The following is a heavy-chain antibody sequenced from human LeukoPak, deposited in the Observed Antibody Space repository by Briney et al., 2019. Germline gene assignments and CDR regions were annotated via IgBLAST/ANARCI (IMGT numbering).Heavy chain of an antibody. D-gene: IGHD2-21*02. CDR1: GFTFSSYG. Sequence: QPGGSLRLSCAASGFTFSSYGMHWVRQAPGKGLEWVAVIWYDGSNKYYADSVKGRFTISRDNSRNTLYLQMNSLRAEDTAAYYCARQVYCGGDCYTFDYWGQGTLVTVSS. CDR3: ARQVYCGGDCYTFDY. CDR2: IWYDGSNK. J-gene: IGHJ4*02. V-gene: IGHV3-33*01.